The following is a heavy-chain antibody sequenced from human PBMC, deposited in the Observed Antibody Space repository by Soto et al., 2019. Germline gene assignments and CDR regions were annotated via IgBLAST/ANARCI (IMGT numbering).Heavy chain of an antibody. J-gene: IGHJ4*02. CDR1: AYTFTSYF. Sequence: ASVKVSCKASAYTFTSYFMHWVRQAPGQGLEWMGIINPSGGSPTYAQQFQGRITMTSDASTSTVFMDLSSLRSEDTAMYYCARESSGFDYWGQGTLVTVSS. V-gene: IGHV1-46*01. CDR2: INPSGGSP. CDR3: ARESSGFDY.